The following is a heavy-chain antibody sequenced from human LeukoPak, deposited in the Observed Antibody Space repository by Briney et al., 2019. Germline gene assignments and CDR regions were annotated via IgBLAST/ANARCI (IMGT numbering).Heavy chain of an antibody. D-gene: IGHD2-15*01. Sequence: SRTLSLTCAISGDSVSSNSAAWNWIRQSPSRGLEWLGRTYYRSKWYNDYAVSVKSRITINPDTSKNQFSLKLSSVTAADTAVYYCAREYCSGGSCYSRGLWFDPWGQGTLVTVSS. CDR3: AREYCSGGSCYSRGLWFDP. J-gene: IGHJ5*02. CDR1: GDSVSSNSAA. CDR2: TYYRSKWYN. V-gene: IGHV6-1*01.